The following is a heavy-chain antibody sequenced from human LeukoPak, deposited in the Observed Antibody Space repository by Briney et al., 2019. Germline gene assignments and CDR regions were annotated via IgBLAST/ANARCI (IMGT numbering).Heavy chain of an antibody. D-gene: IGHD6-19*01. V-gene: IGHV3-53*01. CDR3: ARVGYSSGWYFDY. J-gene: IGHJ4*02. Sequence: PGGSLRLSCAASGFSVSRTYMSWVRQAPGKGPEWVSVIYSSGNTYYADPVQGRFTISRDKSNNTLYLQMNSLRVEDTAMYYCARVGYSSGWYFDYWGQGTLVTVSS. CDR2: IYSSGNT. CDR1: GFSVSRTY.